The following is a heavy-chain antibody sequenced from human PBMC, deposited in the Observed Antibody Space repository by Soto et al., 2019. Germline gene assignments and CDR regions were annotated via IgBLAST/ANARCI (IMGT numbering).Heavy chain of an antibody. Sequence: ASVKVSCKASGYTFRDYYMHWVRQAPGQGLEWMGWINPATGGTKYAQKFQGRVAMTRDTSISTAYMELSRLTSDDTAVYYCANLQGGLTFDPWGQGTLVTVSS. CDR3: ANLQGGLTFDP. V-gene: IGHV1-2*02. D-gene: IGHD3-16*01. CDR2: INPATGGT. CDR1: GYTFRDYY. J-gene: IGHJ5*02.